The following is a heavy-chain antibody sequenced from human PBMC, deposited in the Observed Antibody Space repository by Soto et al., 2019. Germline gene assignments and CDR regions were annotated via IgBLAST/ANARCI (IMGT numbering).Heavy chain of an antibody. J-gene: IGHJ5*01. CDR1: GFTFSSSA. V-gene: IGHV3-30-3*01. CDR3: ARGADWFDS. Sequence: GGSLRLSCAASGFTFSSSAMHWGRQAPGKGLEWVATISHDGINKYYADSMKGPFTISRDNSKNTLYLQMNTLRPEDTAVYYCARGADWFDSWGQGTLVTVSS. CDR2: ISHDGINK.